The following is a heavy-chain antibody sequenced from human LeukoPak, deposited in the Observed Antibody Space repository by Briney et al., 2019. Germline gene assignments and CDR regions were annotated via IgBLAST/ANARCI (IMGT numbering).Heavy chain of an antibody. CDR3: ATKTLPYYGSGSYYPDY. CDR2: IRYDGSNK. CDR1: GFTFSSYG. J-gene: IGHJ4*02. D-gene: IGHD3-10*01. V-gene: IGHV3-30*02. Sequence: GGSLRLSCAASGFTFSSYGMHWVRQAPGKGLEWVAFIRYDGSNKYYADSVKGRFTISRDNAKNSLYLQMNSLRAEDTAVYYCATKTLPYYGSGSYYPDYWGQGTLVTVSS.